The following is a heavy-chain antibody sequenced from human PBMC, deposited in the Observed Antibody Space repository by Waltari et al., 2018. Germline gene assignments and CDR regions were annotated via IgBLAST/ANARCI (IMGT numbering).Heavy chain of an antibody. CDR2: IKSKTDGGTI. V-gene: IGHV3-15*01. D-gene: IGHD6-19*01. J-gene: IGHJ4*02. CDR3: TTERDGSHEH. Sequence: EVHLVESGGGLVKPGGSLRLSCAGSGFTVPNAWMNWVRQDPGRGLGWYGLIKSKTDGGTIDYAAPVKGRFTISRDDSKNTLYLQMNSLKTEDTALYYCTTERDGSHEHWGQGTLVTVSS. CDR1: GFTVPNAW.